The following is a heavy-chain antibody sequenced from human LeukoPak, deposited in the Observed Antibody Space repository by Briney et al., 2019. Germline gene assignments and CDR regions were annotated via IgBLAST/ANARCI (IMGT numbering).Heavy chain of an antibody. CDR3: AKDVDTNYYYGIDV. CDR1: GFTFDDYA. CDR2: ISGDGGST. D-gene: IGHD5-18*01. J-gene: IGHJ6*02. V-gene: IGHV3-43*02. Sequence: GGSLRLSCAVSGFTFDDYAMHWVRQAPGKGLEWVSLISGDGGSTYYADSVKGRFTISRDNSKNSLYLQMNSLRTKDTALCYCAKDVDTNYYYGIDVWGQGTTVTVSS.